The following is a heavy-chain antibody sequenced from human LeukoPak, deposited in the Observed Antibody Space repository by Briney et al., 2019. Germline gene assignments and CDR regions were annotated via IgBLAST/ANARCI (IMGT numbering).Heavy chain of an antibody. CDR3: ARVEESSSWYWGNIFDY. V-gene: IGHV1-18*01. Sequence: GASVKVSCKASGYTFTSYGISWVRQAPGQGLEWMGWISAYNGNTNYAQKLQGRVTMTTDTSTSTAYMELRSLRSDDTAVYYCARVEESSSWYWGNIFDYWGQGTLVTVSS. CDR1: GYTFTSYG. CDR2: ISAYNGNT. J-gene: IGHJ4*02. D-gene: IGHD6-13*01.